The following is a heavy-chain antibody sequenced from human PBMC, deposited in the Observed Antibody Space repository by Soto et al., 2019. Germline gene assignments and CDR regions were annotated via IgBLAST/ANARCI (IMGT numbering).Heavy chain of an antibody. CDR2: INPSGGST. Sequence: ASLKVSCKASGYTFTSYYMHWVRQAPGQGLEWMGIINPSGGSTSYAQKFQGRVTMTRDTSTSTVYMELNSLRSEDTAVYYCARDARYCSSTSCYIHGGTYYYYGMDVWGQGTTVTVSS. V-gene: IGHV1-46*01. CDR3: ARDARYCSSTSCYIHGGTYYYYGMDV. J-gene: IGHJ6*02. D-gene: IGHD2-2*02. CDR1: GYTFTSYY.